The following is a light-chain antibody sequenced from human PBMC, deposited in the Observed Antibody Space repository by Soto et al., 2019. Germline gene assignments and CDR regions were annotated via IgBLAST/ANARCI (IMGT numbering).Light chain of an antibody. J-gene: IGKJ1*01. V-gene: IGKV1-5*01. CDR3: QQYTRYPWT. CDR1: QSISSW. Sequence: IQMMQSPATVSASGGDRVTIGCLASQSISSWLAWYPQKPGKAPKLLIYDAPGFQTVVPSRFRGSRSGTQFTLTISSLQPDDFATYYRQQYTRYPWTFGQGTKVDIK. CDR2: DAP.